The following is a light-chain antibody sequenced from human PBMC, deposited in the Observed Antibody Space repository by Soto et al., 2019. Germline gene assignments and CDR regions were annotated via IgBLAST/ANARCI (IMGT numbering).Light chain of an antibody. J-gene: IGKJ1*01. CDR2: AAS. V-gene: IGKV1-5*01. Sequence: IRRTLSPSTLSASVRDRVTITCRASQTISSWLAWYQQKPGKAPKLLIYAASTLESGVSSRFSGRGSGTEFTLTINSLQPEDFATYYCQQYKSYLRTFGQGTKVDIK. CDR3: QQYKSYLRT. CDR1: QTISSW.